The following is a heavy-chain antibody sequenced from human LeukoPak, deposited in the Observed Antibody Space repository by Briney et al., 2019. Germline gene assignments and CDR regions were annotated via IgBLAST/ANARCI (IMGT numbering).Heavy chain of an antibody. Sequence: GGSLRLSCAASGFTFSSYSMNWVRQAPGKGLEWDSSISSSSSYIYYADSVKGRFTISRDNAKNSLYLQMNSLRAEDTAVYYCAREIAAAGPYYYYGMDVWGQGTTVTVSS. J-gene: IGHJ6*02. V-gene: IGHV3-21*01. CDR3: AREIAAAGPYYYYGMDV. CDR2: ISSSSSYI. CDR1: GFTFSSYS. D-gene: IGHD6-13*01.